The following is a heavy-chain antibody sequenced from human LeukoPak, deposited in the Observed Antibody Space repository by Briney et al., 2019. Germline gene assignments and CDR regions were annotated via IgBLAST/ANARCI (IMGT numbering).Heavy chain of an antibody. CDR2: IIPIFGTA. CDR1: GGTFSSYA. D-gene: IGHD3-22*01. J-gene: IGHJ6*02. V-gene: IGHV1-69*13. Sequence: SVKVSCKASGGTFSSYAISWVRQAPGQGLEWMGGIIPIFGTANYAQKFQGRVTITADESTSTAYMELSSLRSEDTAVYYCARDSGQMVVVISVYYYGMDVWGPGTTVTVSS. CDR3: ARDSGQMVVVISVYYYGMDV.